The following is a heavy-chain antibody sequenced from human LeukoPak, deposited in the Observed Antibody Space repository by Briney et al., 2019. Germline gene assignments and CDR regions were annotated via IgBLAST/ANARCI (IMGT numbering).Heavy chain of an antibody. CDR1: GYTFTDYY. V-gene: IGHV1-2*02. J-gene: IGHJ4*02. D-gene: IGHD3-10*01. Sequence: GASVKVSCKPSGYTFTDYYIYWVRQAPGQGLEWMGWINPNRGGTDYARKFQGRVSMTRDTSISTAYMELSRLRSDDTAVYYCARASIRFGEFRFEYWGQGTLVTVSS. CDR2: INPNRGGT. CDR3: ARASIRFGEFRFEY.